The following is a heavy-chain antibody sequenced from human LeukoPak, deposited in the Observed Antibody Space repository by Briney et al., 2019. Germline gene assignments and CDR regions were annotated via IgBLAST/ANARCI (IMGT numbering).Heavy chain of an antibody. J-gene: IGHJ4*02. V-gene: IGHV4-39*07. CDR1: GGSISSSSYY. D-gene: IGHD3-22*01. CDR2: INHSGST. CDR3: ARGYYYDSSGYYYLDY. Sequence: SETLSLTCTVSGGSISSSSYYWGWIRQPPGKGLEWIGEINHSGSTNYNPSLKSRVTISVDTSKNQFSLKLSSVTAADTAVYYCARGYYYDSSGYYYLDYWGQGTLVTVSS.